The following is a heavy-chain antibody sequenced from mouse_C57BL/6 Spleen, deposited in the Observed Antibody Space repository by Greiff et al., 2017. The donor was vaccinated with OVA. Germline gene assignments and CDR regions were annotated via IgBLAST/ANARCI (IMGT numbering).Heavy chain of an antibody. V-gene: IGHV1-53*01. D-gene: IGHD2-4*01. J-gene: IGHJ3*01. CDR3: SRGDYDGAWFAY. Sequence: QVQLQQSGTELVKPGASVKLSCKASGYTFTSYWMHWVKQRPGQGLEWIGNINPSNGGTNYNEKFKSKATLTVDKSSSTAYLQLSSLTSEDAAVDYCSRGDYDGAWFAYWGQGTLVTVSA. CDR1: GYTFTSYW. CDR2: INPSNGGT.